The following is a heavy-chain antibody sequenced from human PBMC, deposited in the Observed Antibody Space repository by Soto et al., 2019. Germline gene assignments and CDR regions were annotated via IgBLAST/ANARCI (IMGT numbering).Heavy chain of an antibody. CDR3: ARERAPIVVVTATPNWFDP. Sequence: SVKVSCKXSGGTFSSYAISWVRQAPGQGLEWMGGIIPIFGTANYAQKFQGRVTITADKSTSTAYMELSSLRSEDTAAYYCARERAPIVVVTATPNWFDPWGQGTLVTVSS. J-gene: IGHJ5*02. CDR2: IIPIFGTA. CDR1: GGTFSSYA. V-gene: IGHV1-69*06. D-gene: IGHD2-21*02.